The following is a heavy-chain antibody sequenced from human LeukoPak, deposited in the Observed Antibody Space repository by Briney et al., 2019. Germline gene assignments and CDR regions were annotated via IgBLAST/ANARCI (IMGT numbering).Heavy chain of an antibody. V-gene: IGHV3-21*01. D-gene: IGHD6-6*01. J-gene: IGHJ4*02. CDR2: ISSSSGYI. Sequence: ETLSLTCTVSGGSISTYDWSWIRQPPGKGLEWVSSISSSSGYIYYADSVKGRFTISRDNAKNSLFLQMNSLRAEDTAVYYCATSPGLGYSSSLTGVDYWGQGTLVTVSS. CDR3: ATSPGLGYSSSLTGVDY. CDR1: GGSISTYD.